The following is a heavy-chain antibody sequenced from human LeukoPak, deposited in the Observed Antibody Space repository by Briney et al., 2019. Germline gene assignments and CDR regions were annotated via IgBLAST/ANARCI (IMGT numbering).Heavy chain of an antibody. CDR1: GFTYRNYW. D-gene: IGHD1-14*01. CDR3: ARERTGYYGMDV. CDR2: IKHDGSEK. J-gene: IGHJ6*02. V-gene: IGHV3-7*01. Sequence: GGSLRLSCAASGFTYRNYWMSWVRQAPGKGLEWVANIKHDGSEKYYVDPVKGRFTISRDNAKNSLYLQMNSLRAEDTAVYYCARERTGYYGMDVWGQGTTVTVSS.